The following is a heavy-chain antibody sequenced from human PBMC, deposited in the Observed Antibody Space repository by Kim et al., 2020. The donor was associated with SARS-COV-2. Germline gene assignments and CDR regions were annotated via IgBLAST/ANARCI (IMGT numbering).Heavy chain of an antibody. CDR3: AKIAGYYYYYGMDV. Sequence: GGSLRLSCAASGFTFSSYAMSWVRQAPGKGLEWVSAISGSGGSTYDADSVKGRFTISRDNSKNTLYLQMNSLRAEDTAVYYCAKIAGYYYYYGMDVWGQGTTVTVSS. CDR1: GFTFSSYA. J-gene: IGHJ6*02. CDR2: ISGSGGST. V-gene: IGHV3-23*01.